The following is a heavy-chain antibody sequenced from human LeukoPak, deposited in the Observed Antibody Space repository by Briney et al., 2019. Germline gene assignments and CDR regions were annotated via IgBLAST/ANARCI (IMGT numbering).Heavy chain of an antibody. CDR3: ARHNMGYCSGGSCYYWFDP. CDR2: IYYSGST. Sequence: SETLSLTCTVSGGSISSSSYYWGWIRQPPGKGVEWIGSIYYSGSTYYNPSLKSRVTISVDTSKNQFSLKLSSVTAADTAVYYCARHNMGYCSGGSCYYWFDPWGQGTLVTVSS. CDR1: GGSISSSSYY. V-gene: IGHV4-39*01. J-gene: IGHJ5*02. D-gene: IGHD2-15*01.